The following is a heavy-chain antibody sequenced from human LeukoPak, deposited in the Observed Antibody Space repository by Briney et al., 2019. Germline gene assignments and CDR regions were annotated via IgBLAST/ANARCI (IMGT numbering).Heavy chain of an antibody. Sequence: GGSLRLSCAASGFTFSSYGMHWVRQAPGKGLEWVAFIRYDGSNKYYADSVKGRFTISRDNSKNTLYLQMNSLRAEDTAVYYCAKRDSSSSEYNFDYWGQGTLVTVSS. CDR1: GFTFSSYG. J-gene: IGHJ4*02. D-gene: IGHD6-6*01. CDR2: IRYDGSNK. V-gene: IGHV3-30*02. CDR3: AKRDSSSSEYNFDY.